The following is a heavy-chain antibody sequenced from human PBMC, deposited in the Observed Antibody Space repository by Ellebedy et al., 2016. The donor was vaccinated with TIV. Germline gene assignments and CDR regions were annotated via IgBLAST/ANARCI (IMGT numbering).Heavy chain of an antibody. J-gene: IGHJ4*02. Sequence: MPSETLSLTCSVSGGSVSSVSHYWTWMRQPPGKGLEWIGDINDSGNTNYNPSLKSRVTISVDTSTNQFSLKLSSVTAADTAVYYCASENHNLRTEYVWGSYRPQYFDYWGQGTLVTVSS. D-gene: IGHD3-16*02. CDR2: INDSGNT. CDR1: GGSVSSVSHY. V-gene: IGHV4-61*01. CDR3: ASENHNLRTEYVWGSYRPQYFDY.